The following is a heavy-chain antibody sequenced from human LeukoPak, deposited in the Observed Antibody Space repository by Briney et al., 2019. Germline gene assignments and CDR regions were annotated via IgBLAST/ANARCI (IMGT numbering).Heavy chain of an antibody. CDR2: INPNSGGT. J-gene: IGHJ5*02. V-gene: IGHV1-2*02. CDR1: GYTFTGYY. Sequence: ASVKVSCKASGYTFTGYYMHWVRQAPGQGLEWMGWINPNSGGTNYAQKFQGRVTMTRDTSISTAYMELSRLRSDDTAVYYCAREVGWLRYNWFDPWGQGTLVTVSS. D-gene: IGHD6-19*01. CDR3: AREVGWLRYNWFDP.